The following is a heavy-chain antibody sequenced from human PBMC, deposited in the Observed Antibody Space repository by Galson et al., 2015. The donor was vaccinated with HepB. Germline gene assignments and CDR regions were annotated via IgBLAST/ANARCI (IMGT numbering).Heavy chain of an antibody. CDR2: IKQDGSEK. Sequence: SLRLSCAASGFTFSSYWMSWVRQAPGKGLEWVANIKQDGSEKYYVDSVKGRFTISRDNAKNSLYLQMNSLRAEDTAVYYCARARWGAVASRGAFDIWGQGTMVTVSS. V-gene: IGHV3-7*03. D-gene: IGHD6-19*01. J-gene: IGHJ3*02. CDR1: GFTFSSYW. CDR3: ARARWGAVASRGAFDI.